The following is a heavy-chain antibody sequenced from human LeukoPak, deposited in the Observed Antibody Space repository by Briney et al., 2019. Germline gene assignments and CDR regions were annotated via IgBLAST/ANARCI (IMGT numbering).Heavy chain of an antibody. CDR1: GGSFSGYY. CDR3: ARHRLSYGSGKGMDV. V-gene: IGHV4-34*01. CDR2: INHSGST. J-gene: IGHJ6*04. Sequence: SETLSLTCAVYGGSFSGYYWSWIRQPPGKGLEWIGEINHSGSTNYNPSLKSRVTISVDTSKNQFSLKLSSVTAADTAVYYCARHRLSYGSGKGMDVWGKGTTVTISS. D-gene: IGHD3-10*01.